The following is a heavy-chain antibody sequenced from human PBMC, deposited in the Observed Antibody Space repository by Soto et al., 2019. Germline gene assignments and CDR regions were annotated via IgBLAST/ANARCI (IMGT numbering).Heavy chain of an antibody. Sequence: QVQLVESGGGVVQPGRSLRLSCAASGFTFSSYGMHWVRQAPGKGLEWVAVISYDGSNKYYADSVKGRFTISRDNSKNTLYLQMNSLRAEDTAVYYCAKDHRFLEWLHYYGMDVWGQGTTVTVSS. CDR1: GFTFSSYG. J-gene: IGHJ6*02. V-gene: IGHV3-30*18. D-gene: IGHD3-3*01. CDR3: AKDHRFLEWLHYYGMDV. CDR2: ISYDGSNK.